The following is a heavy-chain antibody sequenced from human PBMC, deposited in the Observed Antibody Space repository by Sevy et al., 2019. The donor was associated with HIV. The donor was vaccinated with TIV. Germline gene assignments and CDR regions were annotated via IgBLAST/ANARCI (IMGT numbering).Heavy chain of an antibody. CDR2: ISYDGSNK. CDR1: GFTFCSYG. Sequence: GGSLRLSCAASGFTFCSYGMHWVRQAPGKGLEWVAVISYDGSNKYYADSVKGRFTISRDNSKNTLYLQMNSLRAEDTAVYYCAKDSIDSSGEYYFDYWGQGTLVTVSS. CDR3: AKDSIDSSGEYYFDY. J-gene: IGHJ4*02. D-gene: IGHD6-19*01. V-gene: IGHV3-30*18.